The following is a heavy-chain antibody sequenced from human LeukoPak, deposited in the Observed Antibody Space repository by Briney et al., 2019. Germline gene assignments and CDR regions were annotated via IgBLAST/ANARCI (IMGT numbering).Heavy chain of an antibody. CDR1: GFTFSSYS. V-gene: IGHV3-21*01. J-gene: IGHJ6*02. Sequence: PGGSLRLSCAASGFTFSSYSMNWVRQAPGKGLEWVSSISSSSSYIYYADSVKGRFTISRDNAKNSLYLQMNSLRAEDTAVYYCASLINTGYGIDVWGQGTTVTVSS. D-gene: IGHD4-17*01. CDR2: ISSSSSYI. CDR3: ASLINTGYGIDV.